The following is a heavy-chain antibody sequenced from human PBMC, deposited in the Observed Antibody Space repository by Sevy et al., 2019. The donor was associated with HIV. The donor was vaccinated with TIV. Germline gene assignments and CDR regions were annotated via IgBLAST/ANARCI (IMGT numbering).Heavy chain of an antibody. J-gene: IGHJ4*02. V-gene: IGHV1-69*13. CDR2: IIPILGTV. CDR3: ARGGGNGWYYFDY. D-gene: IGHD6-19*01. Sequence: ASVKVSCKASGGTFSSYGISWVRQAPGQGLEWMGGIIPILGTVNYAQKFQGRLTITADESTKTAYMELSSLRSEDTAVYYCARGGGNGWYYFDYWGQETLVTVSS. CDR1: GGTFSSYG.